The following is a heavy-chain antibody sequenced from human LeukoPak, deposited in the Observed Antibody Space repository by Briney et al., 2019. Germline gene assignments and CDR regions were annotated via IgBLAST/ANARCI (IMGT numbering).Heavy chain of an antibody. J-gene: IGHJ4*02. V-gene: IGHV1-2*02. D-gene: IGHD2-15*01. CDR3: ARALGYCSGGSCYQWSYYFDY. Sequence: ASVKVSCKASGYAFTGYYMHWVRQAPGQGLEWMGWINPNSGGTNYAQKFQGRVTMTRDTSISTAYMELSRLRSDDTAVYYCARALGYCSGGSCYQWSYYFDYWGQGTLVTVSS. CDR2: INPNSGGT. CDR1: GYAFTGYY.